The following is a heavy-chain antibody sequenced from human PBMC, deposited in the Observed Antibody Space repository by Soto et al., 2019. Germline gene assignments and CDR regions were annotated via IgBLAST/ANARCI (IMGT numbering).Heavy chain of an antibody. CDR2: IYYSGST. J-gene: IGHJ4*02. D-gene: IGHD4-17*01. CDR3: ARDSDYGSDY. V-gene: IGHV4-61*01. Sequence: SETLSLTCTVSGGSVSSGSYYWSWIRQPPGKGLEWIGYIYYSGSTNYNPSLKSRVTISVDTSKNQFSLKLSSVTAADTAVYYCARDSDYGSDYWGQGTLVTVSS. CDR1: GGSVSSGSYY.